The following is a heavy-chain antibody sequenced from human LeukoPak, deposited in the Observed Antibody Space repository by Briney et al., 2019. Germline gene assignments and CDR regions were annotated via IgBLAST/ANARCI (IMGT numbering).Heavy chain of an antibody. CDR3: ATIDYGAFDI. V-gene: IGHV3-7*01. Sequence: GGSLRLSCAASGIIFNNFWMGWVRQAPGKGLEWVANIKQDGSEKNYVDSVKGRFTISRDNAKNSLYLQMNSLRAEDTAVYYCATIDYGAFDIWGQGTMVTVSS. D-gene: IGHD4-17*01. CDR2: IKQDGSEK. J-gene: IGHJ3*02. CDR1: GIIFNNFW.